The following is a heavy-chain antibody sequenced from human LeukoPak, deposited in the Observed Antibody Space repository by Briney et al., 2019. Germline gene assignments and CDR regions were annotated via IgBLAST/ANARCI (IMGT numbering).Heavy chain of an antibody. Sequence: GGSLRLSCAASGFTFSSYGMHWVRQAPGKGLEWVAVIWYDGSNKYYADSVKGRFTISRDNSKNTLYLQMNSLRAEDTAVYYCARDSGYSYGSWYFDLWGRGTLVTVSS. D-gene: IGHD5-18*01. V-gene: IGHV3-33*01. CDR3: ARDSGYSYGSWYFDL. CDR2: IWYDGSNK. CDR1: GFTFSSYG. J-gene: IGHJ2*01.